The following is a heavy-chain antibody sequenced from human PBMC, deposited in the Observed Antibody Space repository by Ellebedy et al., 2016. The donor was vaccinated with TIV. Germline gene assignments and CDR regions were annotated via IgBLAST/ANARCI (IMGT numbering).Heavy chain of an antibody. V-gene: IGHV4-34*01. J-gene: IGHJ2*01. CDR2: INHSGRT. D-gene: IGHD3-10*02. Sequence: SETLSLTXAVYGGSFNDNYWSWIRQTPGKGLEWIGEINHSGRTNYNPSLKSRVTISVDTSKSQFSLNLSSVTAADTAVYYCARVLRVLLLFGESSHWYFDLWGRGTLVTVSS. CDR1: GGSFNDNY. CDR3: ARVLRVLLLFGESSHWYFDL.